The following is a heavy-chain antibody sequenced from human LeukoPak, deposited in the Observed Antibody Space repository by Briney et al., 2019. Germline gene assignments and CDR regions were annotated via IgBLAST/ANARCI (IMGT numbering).Heavy chain of an antibody. CDR1: GNYW. D-gene: IGHD4-17*01. V-gene: IGHV3-74*01. J-gene: IGHJ4*02. CDR3: AKITKATTPNY. CDR2: INSDGSWT. Sequence: GGSLRLSCAASGNYWMHWVRQAPGKGLVWVSHINSDGSWTSYADSVKGRFSISRDNSKNTVYLQMSDLRAEDTAVYYCAKITKATTPNYWGQGTLVTVSS.